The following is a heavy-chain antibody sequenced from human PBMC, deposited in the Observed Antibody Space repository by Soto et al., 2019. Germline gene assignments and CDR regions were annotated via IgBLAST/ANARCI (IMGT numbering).Heavy chain of an antibody. CDR2: ISYDGSNK. J-gene: IGHJ4*02. V-gene: IGHV3-30-3*01. CDR3: ARVGYYYGSGSSDY. Sequence: GGSLRLSCAASGFTFSSYAMHWVRQAPGKGLEWVAVISYDGSNKYYADSVKGRFTISRDNPKNTLYLQMNSLRDEDTAVYYCARVGYYYGSGSSDYWGQGTLVTVSS. CDR1: GFTFSSYA. D-gene: IGHD3-10*01.